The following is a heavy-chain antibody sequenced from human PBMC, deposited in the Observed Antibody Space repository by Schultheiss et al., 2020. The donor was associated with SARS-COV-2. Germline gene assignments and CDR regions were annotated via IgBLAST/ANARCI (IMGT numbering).Heavy chain of an antibody. CDR2: ISGSGGST. D-gene: IGHD6-19*01. CDR3: ARRHSSGWVYFDY. V-gene: IGHV3-23*01. CDR1: GFTFSSYA. Sequence: GGSLRLSCAASGFTFSSYAMSWVRQAPGKGLEWVSVISGSGGSTYYADSVKGRFTISRDNSKNTLYLQMNSLRAEDTAVYYCARRHSSGWVYFDYWGQGTLVTVSS. J-gene: IGHJ4*02.